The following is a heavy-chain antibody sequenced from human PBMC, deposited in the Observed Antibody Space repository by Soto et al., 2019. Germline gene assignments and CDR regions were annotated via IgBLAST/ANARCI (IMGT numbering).Heavy chain of an antibody. CDR1: GYTFTGYY. V-gene: IGHV1-2*02. CDR2: INPNSGDT. CDR3: ARGWNIVAAVTNNWFDP. J-gene: IGHJ5*02. D-gene: IGHD1-26*01. Sequence: QVQLVQSGAEVKKPGASVKVSCKASGYTFTGYYMHWVRQAPGQGLEWMGWINPNSGDTNYAQKFQGRVTMSGDTSIITAYMELSRLRYDDTAVYYYARGWNIVAAVTNNWFDPWGQGTLVTVSS.